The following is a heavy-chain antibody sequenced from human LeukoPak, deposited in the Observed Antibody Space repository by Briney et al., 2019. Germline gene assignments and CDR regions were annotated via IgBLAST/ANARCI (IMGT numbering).Heavy chain of an antibody. J-gene: IGHJ6*03. V-gene: IGHV4-59*01. CDR3: ARAAGPYCSSTSCYYYYYMDV. CDR2: IYYSGTT. CDR1: GASIDSYY. D-gene: IGHD2-2*01. Sequence: SETLSLTCTISGASIDSYYWSWIRQPPGKGLEWIGYIYYSGTTNYNPSLKSRVTISVDTSKNQFSLKLSSVTAADTAVYYCARAAGPYCSSTSCYYYYYMDVWGKGTTVTISS.